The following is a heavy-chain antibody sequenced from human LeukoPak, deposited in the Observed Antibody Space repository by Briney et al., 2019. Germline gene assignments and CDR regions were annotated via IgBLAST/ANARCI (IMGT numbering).Heavy chain of an antibody. Sequence: GGSLRLSCAASGFTFTTYWMSWVRQAPGKGLEWVANIKQDGSEKYYVESVKGRFTISRDNAKNSLYLQMNSLRAEDTAVYYCARDPCGGDCFDAFDIWGQGTMVTVSS. J-gene: IGHJ3*02. V-gene: IGHV3-7*01. CDR2: IKQDGSEK. CDR1: GFTFTTYW. CDR3: ARDPCGGDCFDAFDI. D-gene: IGHD2-21*02.